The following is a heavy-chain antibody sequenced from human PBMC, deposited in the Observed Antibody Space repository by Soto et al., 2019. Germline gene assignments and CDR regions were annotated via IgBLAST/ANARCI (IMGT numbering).Heavy chain of an antibody. CDR1: GFTVSSNY. D-gene: IGHD3-10*01. CDR2: IYSGGST. Sequence: EVQLVESGGGLVQPGGSLRLSCAASGFTVSSNYMSWVRQAPGKGLEWVSVIYSGGSTYYADSVKGRFTISRHNSKNTLYLQMNSLRAEDTAVYYGARGGSGSYDCYYFDYWGQGTLVTVSS. V-gene: IGHV3-53*04. CDR3: ARGGSGSYDCYYFDY. J-gene: IGHJ4*02.